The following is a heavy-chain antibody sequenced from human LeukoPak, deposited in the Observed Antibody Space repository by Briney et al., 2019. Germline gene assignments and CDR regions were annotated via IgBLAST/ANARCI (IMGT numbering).Heavy chain of an antibody. CDR1: GFTFSSYS. J-gene: IGHJ4*02. CDR2: IKSKTDGGTT. CDR3: TTGSYGSYGY. Sequence: PGGSLRLSCAASGFTFSSYSMNWVRQAPGQGLEWVGRIKSKTDGGTTDYTAPVKGRFTISRDDSKNMLYLQVNSLKTDDAGVYYCTTGSYGSYGYWGQGTLVTVSS. V-gene: IGHV3-15*01. D-gene: IGHD1-26*01.